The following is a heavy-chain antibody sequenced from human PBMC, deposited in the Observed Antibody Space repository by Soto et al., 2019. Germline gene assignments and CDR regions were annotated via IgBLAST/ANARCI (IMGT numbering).Heavy chain of an antibody. CDR3: ASGQFFLFDP. CDR1: GGSISSSSYY. Sequence: PSETLSLTCTVSGGSISSSSYYWGWIRQPPGKGLEWIGSIYYSGSTYYNPSLKSRVTISVDTSKDQFSLKLSSVTAADTAVYYCASGQFFLFDPWCQGTLGTV. CDR2: IYYSGST. D-gene: IGHD3-3*01. V-gene: IGHV4-39*01. J-gene: IGHJ5*02.